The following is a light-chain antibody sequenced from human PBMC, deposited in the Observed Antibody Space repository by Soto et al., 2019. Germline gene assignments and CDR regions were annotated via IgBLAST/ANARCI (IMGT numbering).Light chain of an antibody. J-gene: IGKJ1*01. CDR2: AAS. CDR1: QSISSY. V-gene: IGKV1-39*01. CDR3: QQSYSTPRT. Sequence: DIQMTQSPSSLSASVGDRVTIACRASQSISSYLNWFQQKPGRAPKLLIYAASALRSGVPSRFRGSGSGTEFTLTISSLQPEDFATYYCQQSYSTPRTFGQGTKVEIK.